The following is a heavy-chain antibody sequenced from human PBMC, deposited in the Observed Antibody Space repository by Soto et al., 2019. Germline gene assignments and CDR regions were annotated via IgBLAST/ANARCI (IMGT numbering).Heavy chain of an antibody. D-gene: IGHD3-9*01. Sequence: RLSCAASGFTFSSYAMSWVRQAPGKGLEWVSAISGSGGSTYYADSVKGRFTISRDNSKNTLYLQMNSLRAEDTAVYYCATDILTGYYKDYWGQGTLVTVSS. CDR2: ISGSGGST. J-gene: IGHJ4*02. CDR3: ATDILTGYYKDY. V-gene: IGHV3-23*01. CDR1: GFTFSSYA.